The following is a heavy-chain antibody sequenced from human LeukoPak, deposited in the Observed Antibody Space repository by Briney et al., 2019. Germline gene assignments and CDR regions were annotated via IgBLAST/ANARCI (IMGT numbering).Heavy chain of an antibody. D-gene: IGHD5-12*01. J-gene: IGHJ6*02. CDR3: ARADIVATFYYYYGMDV. CDR2: ISSSSSYI. V-gene: IGHV3-21*01. CDR1: GFTFSSYS. Sequence: PGGSLRLSCAASGFTFSSYSMNWVRQAPGKGLEWVSSISSSSSYIYYADSVKGRFTISRDNAKNSLYLQMNSLRAEDTAVYYCARADIVATFYYYYGMDVWGQGTPVTVSS.